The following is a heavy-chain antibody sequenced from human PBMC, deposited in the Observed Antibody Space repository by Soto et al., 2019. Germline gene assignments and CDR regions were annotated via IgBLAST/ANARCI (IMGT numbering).Heavy chain of an antibody. CDR1: GFTFDDYA. V-gene: IGHV3-9*01. CDR2: ISWNSGSI. CDR3: AKDIIEGGFDP. J-gene: IGHJ5*02. D-gene: IGHD3-16*02. Sequence: GGSLRLSCAASGFTFDDYAMHWVRQAPGKGLEWVSGISWNSGSIGYADSVKGRFTISRDNAKNSLYLQMNSLRAEDTALYYCAKDIIEGGFDPWGQGTLVTVSS.